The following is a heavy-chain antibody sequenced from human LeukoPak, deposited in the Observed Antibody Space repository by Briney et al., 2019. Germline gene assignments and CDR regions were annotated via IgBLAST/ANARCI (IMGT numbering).Heavy chain of an antibody. J-gene: IGHJ2*01. Sequence: SQTLSLTCTVSGGSISSGSYYWSWIRQPAGKGLEWIGRIYTSGSTNYNPSLKSRVTISVDTSKNQFSLKLSSVTAANTAVYYCASLGYSYGYWYFDLWGRGTLVTVSS. V-gene: IGHV4-61*02. D-gene: IGHD5-18*01. CDR2: IYTSGST. CDR3: ASLGYSYGYWYFDL. CDR1: GGSISSGSYY.